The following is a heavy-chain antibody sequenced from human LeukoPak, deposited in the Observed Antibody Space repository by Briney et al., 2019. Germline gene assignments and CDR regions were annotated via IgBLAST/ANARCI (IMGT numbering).Heavy chain of an antibody. Sequence: ASVKVSCKVSGYTLTELSMHWVRQAPGKGLVWMGGFDPEDGETIYAQKFQGRVTMTEDTSTDTAYMELSSLRSEDTAVYYCATTPTGMVRGAFDYWGQGTLVTVSS. CDR1: GYTLTELS. J-gene: IGHJ4*02. CDR3: ATTPTGMVRGAFDY. D-gene: IGHD3-10*01. CDR2: FDPEDGET. V-gene: IGHV1-24*01.